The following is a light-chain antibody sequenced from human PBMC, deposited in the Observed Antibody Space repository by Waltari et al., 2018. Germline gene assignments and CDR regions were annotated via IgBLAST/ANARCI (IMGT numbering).Light chain of an antibody. V-gene: IGKV4-1*01. Sequence: DIVMTQSPDSLAVSLGERATINCKSSQSVLYSSNNKNYLAWYQAKPGQPPKWPLSWASTREYGVPDRFSGSGSGTDFTLTISSLQAEDVAVYYCQQHYSTPLTFGGGTKVEIK. CDR2: WAS. CDR1: QSVLYSSNNKNY. J-gene: IGKJ4*01. CDR3: QQHYSTPLT.